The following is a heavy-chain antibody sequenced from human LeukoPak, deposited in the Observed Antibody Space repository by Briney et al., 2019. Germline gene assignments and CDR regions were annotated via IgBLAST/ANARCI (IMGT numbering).Heavy chain of an antibody. J-gene: IGHJ2*01. CDR1: GFTLSDFY. V-gene: IGHV3-11*01. CDR2: ISTSGSGDTM. D-gene: IGHD5-12*01. CDR3: ARDRFLSSGYDYGLLWYFDL. Sequence: GGSLRLSCAASGFTLSDFYMSWIRQAPGKGLEWVSYISTSGSGDTMYYADSVRGRFTISRDDAKNSLYLQMNSLRADDTAVYYCARDRFLSSGYDYGLLWYFDLWGRGTLVTVSS.